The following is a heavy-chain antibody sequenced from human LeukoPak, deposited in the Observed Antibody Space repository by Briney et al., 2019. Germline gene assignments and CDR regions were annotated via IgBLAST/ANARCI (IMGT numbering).Heavy chain of an antibody. CDR3: ASSDRREWMYYYDSSGYFTPLVDY. J-gene: IGHJ4*02. CDR1: GGTFSSYA. D-gene: IGHD3-22*01. V-gene: IGHV1-69*05. CDR2: TIPIFGTA. Sequence: SVKVSCKASGGTFSSYAISWVRQAPGQGLEWMGGTIPIFGTANYAQKFQGRVTITTDESTSTAYMELSSLRSEDTAVYYCASSDRREWMYYYDSSGYFTPLVDYWGQGTLVTVSS.